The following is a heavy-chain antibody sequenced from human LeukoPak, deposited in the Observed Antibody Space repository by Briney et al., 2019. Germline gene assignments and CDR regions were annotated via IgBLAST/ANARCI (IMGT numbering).Heavy chain of an antibody. V-gene: IGHV4-61*01. Sequence: SEALSLTCSVSGGSVSSGRFYWTWIRQPPGKGLEWIGYIYYSGSTNYNPSLKSRVTISVDTSKSQFSLKLSSVTAADTAVYYCAAYSSSWYSFDYWGQGTLVTVSS. D-gene: IGHD6-13*01. CDR3: AAYSSSWYSFDY. CDR1: GGSVSSGRFY. CDR2: IYYSGST. J-gene: IGHJ4*02.